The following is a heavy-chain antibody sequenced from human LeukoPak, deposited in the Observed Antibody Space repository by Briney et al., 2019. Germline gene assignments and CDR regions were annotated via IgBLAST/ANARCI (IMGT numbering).Heavy chain of an antibody. J-gene: IGHJ4*02. V-gene: IGHV4-39*07. CDR2: INHSGST. CDR1: GGSISSSSYY. D-gene: IGHD1-26*01. Sequence: SETLSLTCTVSGGSISSSSYYWGWIRQPPGKGLVWIGEINHSGSTNYNPSLKSRVTISVDTSKNQFSLKQSSVTAADTAVYYCAREASMGATFDYWGQGTLVTVSS. CDR3: AREASMGATFDY.